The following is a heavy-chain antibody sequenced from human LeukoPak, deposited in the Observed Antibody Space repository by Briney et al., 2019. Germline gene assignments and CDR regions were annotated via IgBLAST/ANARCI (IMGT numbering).Heavy chain of an antibody. CDR1: GGSISSSSYY. Sequence: PSETLSLTCTVSGGSISSSSYYWGWIRQPPGKGLEWIGSIYYSGSTYYNPSLKSRVTISVDTSKNQFSLKLSSVTAADTAVYYCARHLDYVIDYWGQGTLVTVSS. J-gene: IGHJ4*02. CDR3: ARHLDYVIDY. V-gene: IGHV4-39*01. CDR2: IYYSGST. D-gene: IGHD4-17*01.